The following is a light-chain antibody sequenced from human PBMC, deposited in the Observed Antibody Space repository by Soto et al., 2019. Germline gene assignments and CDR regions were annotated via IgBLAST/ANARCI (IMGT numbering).Light chain of an antibody. V-gene: IGKV3-20*01. CDR3: QQYGSSRCT. Sequence: EIVLTQSPDTLSLFPGERATLSCRASQSVSSTYLAWYQQKLGQAPRLLIFGASSRATGIPDRFSGSGSGTDFTLTISRLEPEDFAVYYCQQYGSSRCTFRQGTKVDI. CDR2: GAS. J-gene: IGKJ1*01. CDR1: QSVSSTY.